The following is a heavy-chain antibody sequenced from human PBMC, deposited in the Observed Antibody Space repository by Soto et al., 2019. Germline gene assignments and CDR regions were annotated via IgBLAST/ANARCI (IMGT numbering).Heavy chain of an antibody. Sequence: ASVKVSCKASGYTFTSYDINWVRQATGQGLEWMGWMNPNSGNTGYAQKFQGRVTMTRNTSISTAYMELSSLRSGDTAVYYCAREFGGPYYYYYYMDVWGKGTTVTVSS. D-gene: IGHD3-10*01. CDR1: GYTFTSYD. V-gene: IGHV1-8*01. CDR3: AREFGGPYYYYYYMDV. J-gene: IGHJ6*03. CDR2: MNPNSGNT.